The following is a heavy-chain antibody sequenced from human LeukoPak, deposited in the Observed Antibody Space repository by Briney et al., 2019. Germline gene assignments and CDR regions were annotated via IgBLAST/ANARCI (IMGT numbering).Heavy chain of an antibody. J-gene: IGHJ5*02. CDR3: AKDESSNSWYNWFDP. D-gene: IGHD6-13*01. CDR2: ISGSGGST. V-gene: IGHV3-23*01. Sequence: GGSLRLSCAASGFTFSSYSMNWVRQAPGKGLEWVSAISGSGGSTYYADSVKGRFTISRDNSKNTLYLQMNSLRAEDTAVYYCAKDESSNSWYNWFDPWGQGTLVTVSS. CDR1: GFTFSSYS.